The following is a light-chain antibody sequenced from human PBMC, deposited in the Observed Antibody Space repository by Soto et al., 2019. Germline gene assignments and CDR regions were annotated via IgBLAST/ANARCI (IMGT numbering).Light chain of an antibody. J-gene: IGKJ1*01. CDR3: LQYNAFSQT. CDR1: QSLNTW. V-gene: IGKV1-5*01. Sequence: DIQMTQSPSNLSASVGDRVTITCRASQSLNTWLAWYQQKPGKVPKVLIYDASSLESGVPARFSGSGSGTEFTLSIGSLQPDDSATYFCLQYNAFSQTFDQGTKVEI. CDR2: DAS.